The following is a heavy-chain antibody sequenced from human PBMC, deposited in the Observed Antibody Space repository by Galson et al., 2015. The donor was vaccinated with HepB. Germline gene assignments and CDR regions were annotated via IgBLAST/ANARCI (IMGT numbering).Heavy chain of an antibody. J-gene: IGHJ4*02. D-gene: IGHD5-18*01. CDR3: ARDLAGYSYGCDY. V-gene: IGHV3-21*01. CDR2: ISSSSSYI. CDR1: GFTFSSYS. Sequence: SLRLSCAASGFTFSSYSMNWVRQAPGKGLEWVSSISSSSSYIYYADSVKGRFTISRDNAKNSLYLQMNSLRAEDTAVYYCARDLAGYSYGCDYWGQGTLVTVSS.